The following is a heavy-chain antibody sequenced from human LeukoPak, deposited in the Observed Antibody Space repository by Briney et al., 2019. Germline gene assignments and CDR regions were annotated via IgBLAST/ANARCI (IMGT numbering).Heavy chain of an antibody. Sequence: GGSLRLSCAASGFTFSSYSMNWVRQAPGKGLEWVSSISSSSSFIYYADSVKGRFTISRDNAKNSLHLQMNSLRAEDTAVYYCARDGQTGTTVYWGQGTLVTVSS. J-gene: IGHJ4*02. CDR1: GFTFSSYS. V-gene: IGHV3-21*01. CDR3: ARDGQTGTTVY. CDR2: ISSSSSFI. D-gene: IGHD1-7*01.